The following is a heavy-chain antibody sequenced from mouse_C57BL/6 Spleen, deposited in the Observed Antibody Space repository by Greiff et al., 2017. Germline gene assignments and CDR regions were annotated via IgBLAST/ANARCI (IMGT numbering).Heavy chain of an antibody. D-gene: IGHD2-4*01. CDR3: ARDQGYDYEFDY. J-gene: IGHJ2*01. V-gene: IGHV3-6*01. Sequence: EVKLMESGPGLVKPSQSLSLTCSVTGYSITSGYYWNWIRQFPGNKLEWMGYISYDGSNNYNPSLKNRISITRDTSKNQFFLKLNSVTTEDTATYYCARDQGYDYEFDYWGQGTTLTVSS. CDR1: GYSITSGYY. CDR2: ISYDGSN.